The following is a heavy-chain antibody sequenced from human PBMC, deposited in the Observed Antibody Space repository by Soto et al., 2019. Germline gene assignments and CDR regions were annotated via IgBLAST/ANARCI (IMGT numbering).Heavy chain of an antibody. CDR3: ARGPRVTMIVVVKSHYYYFDY. V-gene: IGHV4-30-4*01. CDR2: IYYSGST. CDR1: GGSISSGDYY. Sequence: SETLSLTCTVSGGSISSGDYYWSWIRQPPGKGLEWIGYIYYSGSTYYNPSLKSRVTISVDTSKNQFSLKLSSVTAADTAVYYCARGPRVTMIVVVKSHYYYFDYWGQGTLVTVSS. J-gene: IGHJ4*02. D-gene: IGHD3-22*01.